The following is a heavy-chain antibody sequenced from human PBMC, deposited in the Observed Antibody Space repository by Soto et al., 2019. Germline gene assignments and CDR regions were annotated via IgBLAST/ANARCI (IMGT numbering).Heavy chain of an antibody. D-gene: IGHD3-10*01. Sequence: SETLSLTCTFSGGSISRGGYYWSWIRPHPGKGLEWIGYIYYSGSTYYNPSLKSRVTISVDTSKNQFSLKLSSVTAADTAVYYCARDDNRGDDAFDIWGQGTMVTVSS. CDR3: ARDDNRGDDAFDI. J-gene: IGHJ3*02. CDR1: GGSISRGGYY. V-gene: IGHV4-31*03. CDR2: IYYSGST.